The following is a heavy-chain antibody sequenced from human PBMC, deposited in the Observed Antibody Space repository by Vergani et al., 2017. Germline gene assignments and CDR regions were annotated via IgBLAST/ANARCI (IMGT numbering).Heavy chain of an antibody. CDR3: ARILRYFDWLSSGGWFDP. V-gene: IGHV4-34*01. CDR1: GGSFSGYY. CDR2: INHSGST. Sequence: QVQLQQWGAGLLKPSETLSLTCAVYGGSFSGYYWSWIRQPPGKGLEWIGEINHSGSTNYNPSLKSRVTISVDTSKNQFSLKLSSVTAADTAVYYCARILRYFDWLSSGGWFDPWGQGTLVTVSS. J-gene: IGHJ5*02. D-gene: IGHD3-9*01.